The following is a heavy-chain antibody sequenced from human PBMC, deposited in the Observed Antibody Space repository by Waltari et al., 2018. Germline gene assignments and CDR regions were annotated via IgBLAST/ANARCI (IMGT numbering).Heavy chain of an antibody. J-gene: IGHJ5*02. CDR2: IYTSGST. V-gene: IGHV4-4*07. CDR1: GGSISSYY. Sequence: QVQLQESGPGLVTPSETLSLTCTVSGGSISSYYWSWIRQPAGKGLEWIGRIYTSGSTNYNPSLKSRVTMSVDTSKNQFSLKLSSVTAADTAVYYCARGLAAAGTLWFDPWGQGTLVTVSS. CDR3: ARGLAAAGTLWFDP. D-gene: IGHD6-13*01.